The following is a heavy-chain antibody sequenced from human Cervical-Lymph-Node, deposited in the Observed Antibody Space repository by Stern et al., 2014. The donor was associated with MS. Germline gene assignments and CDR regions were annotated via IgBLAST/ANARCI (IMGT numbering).Heavy chain of an antibody. CDR2: MNTGWSNT. V-gene: IGHV1-8*02. CDR1: GYSFTSFD. CDR3: ARDRVEWLPKDHKYYYGMDV. J-gene: IGHJ6*02. D-gene: IGHD3-3*01. Sequence: QVQLVESGAEVMKPGASVKVSCKASGYSFTSFDIHWGRQAPGTGLEWLGLMNTGWSNTGYALRFQGRINMTMNTSIGEAYMELSSLRPDDTAVYYCARDRVEWLPKDHKYYYGMDVGGQGTTVTVS.